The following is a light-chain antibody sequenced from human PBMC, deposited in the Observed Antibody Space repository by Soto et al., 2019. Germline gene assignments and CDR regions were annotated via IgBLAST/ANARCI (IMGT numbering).Light chain of an antibody. V-gene: IGLV1-40*01. CDR1: RSNIGAGYD. J-gene: IGLJ1*01. CDR2: DNT. CDR3: QSYDISLSGYV. Sequence: SVLTQPPSVSGAPGQRVTLSCTGRRSNIGAGYDVHWYQQLPGAAPKLLIYDNTNRPSGIPDRFSGSKSGTSASLAITGLKAEDEADYYCQSYDISLSGYVFGSGTKLTVL.